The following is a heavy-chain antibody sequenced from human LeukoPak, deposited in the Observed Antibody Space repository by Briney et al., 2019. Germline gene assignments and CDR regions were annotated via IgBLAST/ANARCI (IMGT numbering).Heavy chain of an antibody. J-gene: IGHJ5*02. CDR3: ARGPPNYYDPVEDWFDP. D-gene: IGHD3-22*01. Sequence: SETLSLTCAVYGGSFSGYYWSWIRQPPGKGLEWIGEINHSGSTSYNPSLKSRVTISVDTSKNQFSLKLSSVTAADTAVYYCARGPPNYYDPVEDWFDPWGQGTLVTVSS. CDR2: INHSGST. V-gene: IGHV4-34*01. CDR1: GGSFSGYY.